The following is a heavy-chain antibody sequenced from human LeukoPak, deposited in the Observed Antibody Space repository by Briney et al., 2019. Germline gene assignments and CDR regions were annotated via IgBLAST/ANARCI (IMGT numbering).Heavy chain of an antibody. CDR3: AREVTEHSGAFDI. Sequence: ASVKVSRKASGGTFSSYAISWVRQAPGQGLEWMGGIIPIFGTANYAQKFQGRVTITTDKSTSTAYMELSSLGSEDTAVYYCAREVTEHSGAFDIWGQGTMVTVSS. CDR1: GGTFSSYA. V-gene: IGHV1-69*05. CDR2: IIPIFGTA. D-gene: IGHD3-3*02. J-gene: IGHJ3*02.